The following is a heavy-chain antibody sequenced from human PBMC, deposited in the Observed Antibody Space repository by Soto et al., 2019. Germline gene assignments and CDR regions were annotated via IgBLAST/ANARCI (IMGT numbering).Heavy chain of an antibody. CDR1: GYSIRSDYY. V-gene: IGHV4-38-2*01. J-gene: IGHJ4*02. CDR3: ARVTGSKGYFDY. CDR2: IYQSGTA. Sequence: PSETLSLTCAVSGYSIRSDYYWGWIRQPPGKGLEWIGSIYQSGTAYYNPSLKSRVTISVDTSKNEFSLKVSSVTAADTAAYYCARVTGSKGYFDYWGQGTLVTVSS. D-gene: IGHD2-2*01.